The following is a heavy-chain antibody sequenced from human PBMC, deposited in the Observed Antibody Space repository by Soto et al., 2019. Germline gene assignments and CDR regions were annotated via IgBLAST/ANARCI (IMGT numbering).Heavy chain of an antibody. Sequence: QVQLVQSGAEVKKPGASVKVSCKASGYTFTGYYMHWVRQAPGQGLEWMGWINPNSGGTNYAQKFQGWVTMTRDTSISTASMELSRLRSDDTAVYYCARVHCSGGSCYSGGSDWYFDLWGRGTLVTVSS. CDR1: GYTFTGYY. D-gene: IGHD2-15*01. V-gene: IGHV1-2*04. J-gene: IGHJ2*01. CDR3: ARVHCSGGSCYSGGSDWYFDL. CDR2: INPNSGGT.